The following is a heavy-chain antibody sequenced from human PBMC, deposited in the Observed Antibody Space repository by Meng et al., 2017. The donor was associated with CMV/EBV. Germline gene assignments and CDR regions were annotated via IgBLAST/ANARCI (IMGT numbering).Heavy chain of an antibody. J-gene: IGHJ4*02. Sequence: GGSLRLSCAASGFTFSSYAMHLVRQAPGKGLEWVAVISYDGSNKYYADSVKGRFTISRDNSKNTLYLQMNSLRAEDTAVYYCARERVVPAARPGYFDYGGQGTLVTVSS. CDR3: ARERVVPAARPGYFDY. D-gene: IGHD2-2*02. V-gene: IGHV3-30*04. CDR1: GFTFSSYA. CDR2: ISYDGSNK.